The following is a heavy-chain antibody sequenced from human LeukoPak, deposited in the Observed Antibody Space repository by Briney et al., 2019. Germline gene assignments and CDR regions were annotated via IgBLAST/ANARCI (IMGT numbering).Heavy chain of an antibody. CDR3: ARDRSGYCTNGVCSSDAFDI. V-gene: IGHV3-11*05. Sequence: GRSLRLSCAASGFTFSDYYMSWIRQAPGKGLEWVSYISSSSSYTNYADSVKGRFTISRDNAKNSLYLQMNSLRAEDTAVYYCARDRSGYCTNGVCSSDAFDIWGQGTMVTVSS. CDR2: ISSSSSYT. D-gene: IGHD2-8*01. CDR1: GFTFSDYY. J-gene: IGHJ3*02.